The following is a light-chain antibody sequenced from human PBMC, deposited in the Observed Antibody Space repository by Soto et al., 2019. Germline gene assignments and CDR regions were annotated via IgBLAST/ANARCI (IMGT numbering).Light chain of an antibody. CDR2: TAS. V-gene: IGKV1-33*01. CDR3: QQYDDRPLT. CDR1: QDISDS. J-gene: IGKJ4*01. Sequence: DIQMTQSPSSLSASVGDRVTITCQASQDISDSLNWYQQKQGKAPKLVIYTASNLETGAPSRFSGSGSGTHFAFTISSLQPEDIETYYCQQYDDRPLTFGGGTKVDIK.